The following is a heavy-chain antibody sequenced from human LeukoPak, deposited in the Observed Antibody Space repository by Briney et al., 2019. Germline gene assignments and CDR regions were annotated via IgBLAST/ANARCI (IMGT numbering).Heavy chain of an antibody. V-gene: IGHV4-34*01. Sequence: SETLSLTCAVYGGSFSGYYWSWIRQPPGKGLEWIGEINHSGSTSYNPSLKSRVTISVDTSKNQFSLKLSSVTAADTAVYFCARGVSYGGNSVHYYYYMDVWGKGTTVTVSS. D-gene: IGHD4-23*01. CDR1: GGSFSGYY. CDR2: INHSGST. J-gene: IGHJ6*03. CDR3: ARGVSYGGNSVHYYYYMDV.